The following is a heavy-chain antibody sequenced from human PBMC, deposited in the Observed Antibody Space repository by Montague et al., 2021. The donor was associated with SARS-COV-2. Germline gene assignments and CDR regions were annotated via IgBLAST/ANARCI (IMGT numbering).Heavy chain of an antibody. V-gene: IGHV4-4*02. CDR1: GDSIMTTDC. Sequence: SETPSLTCAVSGDSIMTTDCWSWVRQPPGKGLEWIGEIYQGASTNYNPSLKSRVTMSVDRSKNQVSLELYSVTAADTALYYCVRAGGFHNRPPVWGQGALVIVSS. CDR2: IYQGAST. D-gene: IGHD4-23*01. CDR3: VRAGGFHNRPPV. J-gene: IGHJ4*02.